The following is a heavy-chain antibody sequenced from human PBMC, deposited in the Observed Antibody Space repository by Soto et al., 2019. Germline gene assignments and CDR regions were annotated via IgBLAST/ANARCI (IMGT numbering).Heavy chain of an antibody. D-gene: IGHD3-10*01. V-gene: IGHV3-11*01. CDR3: ARARYFGSGTYYCDY. Sequence: PGGSLRLSCAASGFTFTDYYMSWIRQAPGKGLEWVSYISSSGSTMYYADSVKGRFTISRDNAKNSLYLQMNSLGAEDTAVYYCARARYFGSGTYYCDYWGQGTLVTVSS. CDR1: GFTFTDYY. CDR2: ISSSGSTM. J-gene: IGHJ4*02.